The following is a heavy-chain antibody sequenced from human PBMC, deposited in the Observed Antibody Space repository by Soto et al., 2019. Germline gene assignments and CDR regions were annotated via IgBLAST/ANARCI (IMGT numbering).Heavy chain of an antibody. CDR1: GGTFSSYA. D-gene: IGHD5-12*01. V-gene: IGHV1-69*13. Sequence: SVKVSCKASGGTFSSYAIRWVRQAPGQGLEWMGGIIPIFGTANYAQKFQGRVTITADESTSTAYMELSSLRSEDTAVYYCASTHSGYDYAYYYGMDVWGQGTTVTVSS. J-gene: IGHJ6*02. CDR2: IIPIFGTA. CDR3: ASTHSGYDYAYYYGMDV.